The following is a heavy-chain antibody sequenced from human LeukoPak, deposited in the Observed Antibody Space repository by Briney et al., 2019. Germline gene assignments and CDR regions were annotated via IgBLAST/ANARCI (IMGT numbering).Heavy chain of an antibody. V-gene: IGHV1-8*01. D-gene: IGHD2-2*01. Sequence: ASVKVSCKASGYTFTSYDINWVRQATGQGLEWMGWMNPNSSNTGYAQKFQGRVTMTRNTSISTAYMELSSLRSEDTAVYYCARAFTDQLPLPEWNYYYYMDVWGKGTTVTVSS. J-gene: IGHJ6*03. CDR2: MNPNSSNT. CDR1: GYTFTSYD. CDR3: ARAFTDQLPLPEWNYYYYMDV.